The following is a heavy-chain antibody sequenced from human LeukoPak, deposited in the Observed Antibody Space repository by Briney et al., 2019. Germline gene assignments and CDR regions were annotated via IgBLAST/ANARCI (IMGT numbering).Heavy chain of an antibody. CDR2: IWYVGSNK. J-gene: IGHJ4*02. CDR1: GFTFSSYG. Sequence: GGSLRLSCVASGFTFSSYGMHWVRQAPGQGLEWVAIIWYVGSNKYYADSVKGRFTISRDNSKNTLYLQMNSLRAEDTAVYYCARDGGYSSSYYFDYWGQGTLVTVSS. V-gene: IGHV3-33*01. D-gene: IGHD6-6*01. CDR3: ARDGGYSSSYYFDY.